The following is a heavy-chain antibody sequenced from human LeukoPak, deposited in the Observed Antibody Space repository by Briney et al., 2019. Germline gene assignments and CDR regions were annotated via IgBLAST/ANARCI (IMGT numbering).Heavy chain of an antibody. Sequence: ASVKVSCKASGYTFTSYDINWVRQATGQGLEWMGWMNPNSGNTGYAQKFQGRVTITRNTSISTAYMELSSLRSEDTAVYYCARARRYCSSTSCYSDFHYWGQGTLVPVSS. CDR1: GYTFTSYD. D-gene: IGHD2-2*01. CDR3: ARARRYCSSTSCYSDFHY. J-gene: IGHJ4*02. CDR2: MNPNSGNT. V-gene: IGHV1-8*03.